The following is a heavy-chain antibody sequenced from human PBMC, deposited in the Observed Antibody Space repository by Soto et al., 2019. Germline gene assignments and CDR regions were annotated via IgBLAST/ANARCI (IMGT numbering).Heavy chain of an antibody. V-gene: IGHV4-61*01. J-gene: IGHJ6*02. Sequence: SETLSLTCTVSGDSVTSNSYYWSWIRQPPGKGLEWIGYINYRGSTKYNPSLKSRATISVDTSKNEFSLRLSSVTAADTAVFYCARDWARTHYAMDVWGQGTTVT. CDR3: ARDWARTHYAMDV. CDR2: INYRGST. D-gene: IGHD1-7*01. CDR1: GDSVTSNSYY.